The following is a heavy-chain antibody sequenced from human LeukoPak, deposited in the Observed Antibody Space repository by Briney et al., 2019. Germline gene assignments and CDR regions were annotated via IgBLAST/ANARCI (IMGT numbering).Heavy chain of an antibody. D-gene: IGHD6-13*01. CDR1: GGSISSYY. Sequence: SETLSLTCTVSGGSISSYYWSWIRQPAGKGLEWIGRIYTSGSTNYNPSLKSRVTMSVGTSKNQFSLKLSSVTAADTAVYYCARDRSSSWYNDYWGQGTLVTVSS. J-gene: IGHJ4*02. CDR3: ARDRSSSWYNDY. V-gene: IGHV4-4*07. CDR2: IYTSGST.